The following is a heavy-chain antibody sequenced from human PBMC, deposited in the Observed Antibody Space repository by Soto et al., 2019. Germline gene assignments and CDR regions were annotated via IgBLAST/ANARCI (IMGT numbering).Heavy chain of an antibody. CDR2: INPNSGGT. D-gene: IGHD5-18*01. CDR1: GYTFTGYY. V-gene: IGHV1-2*04. CDR3: ARVGYSYGFDSKGSFDY. Sequence: QVQLVQSGAEVKKPGASVKVSCKASGYTFTGYYMHWVRQAPGQGLEWMGWINPNSGGTNYAQKFQGWVTMTRDTSISTAYMELSRLRSDDTAVYYCARVGYSYGFDSKGSFDYWGQGTLVTVSS. J-gene: IGHJ4*02.